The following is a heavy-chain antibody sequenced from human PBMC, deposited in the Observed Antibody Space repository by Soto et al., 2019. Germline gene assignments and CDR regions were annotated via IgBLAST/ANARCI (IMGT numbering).Heavy chain of an antibody. CDR1: GDSISSRNYY. Sequence: QLQMQESGPGLVKPSETLSLTCTVSGDSISSRNYYWGWIRQPPGKGLEWIGSVYYSVSTYYNPSLKSRVSISVDPSKNQLSLKLSSVTAADTAVYYCVRGSAPQAWGQGTLVTVSS. J-gene: IGHJ5*02. CDR3: VRGSAPQA. V-gene: IGHV4-39*02. CDR2: VYYSVST.